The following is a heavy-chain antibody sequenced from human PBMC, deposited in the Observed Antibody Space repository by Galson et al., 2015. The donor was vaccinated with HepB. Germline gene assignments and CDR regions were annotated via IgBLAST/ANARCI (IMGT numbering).Heavy chain of an antibody. J-gene: IGHJ6*03. CDR1: GFTFSSYG. Sequence: SLRLSCAASGFTFSSYGLHWVRQAPGKGLEWVAVISYDGSNKYYAGSVKGRFTISRDNSKNTLYLQMNSLRAEDTAVYNCAKEGGEGILFYYYYMDVWGKGTTVTVSS. CDR2: ISYDGSNK. V-gene: IGHV3-30*18. CDR3: AKEGGEGILFYYYYMDV. D-gene: IGHD2-21*01.